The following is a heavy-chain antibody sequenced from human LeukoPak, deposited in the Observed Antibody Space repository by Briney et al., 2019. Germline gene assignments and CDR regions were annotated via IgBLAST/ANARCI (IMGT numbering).Heavy chain of an antibody. J-gene: IGHJ3*02. Sequence: ASVKVSCKASGFTFSSSTMQWVRQARGQRLEWIRWIVVGSGNTNYAQKFQERVTISRDMSTSTAYMELSSLTSEDTAVFYCAADGPADLFDGSEDPPRDAFEIWGQGTMVTVSS. D-gene: IGHD3-22*01. V-gene: IGHV1-58*02. CDR3: AADGPADLFDGSEDPPRDAFEI. CDR1: GFTFSSST. CDR2: IVVGSGNT.